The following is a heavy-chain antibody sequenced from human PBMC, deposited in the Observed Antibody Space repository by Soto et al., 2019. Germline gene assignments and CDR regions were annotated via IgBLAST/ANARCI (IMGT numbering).Heavy chain of an antibody. CDR3: ASWPHAADY. D-gene: IGHD6-25*01. CDR2: ISSTSSTI. Sequence: EVQLVESGGGLVQLGGSLRLSCAASGFTFSSCSMNWVRQAPGKGLEWLSYISSTSSTIYYADSVKGRFTISRDNAKNSLDLQMNSLRDEDTAVSYCASWPHAADYWCQGTLVTVSS. J-gene: IGHJ4*02. CDR1: GFTFSSCS. V-gene: IGHV3-48*02.